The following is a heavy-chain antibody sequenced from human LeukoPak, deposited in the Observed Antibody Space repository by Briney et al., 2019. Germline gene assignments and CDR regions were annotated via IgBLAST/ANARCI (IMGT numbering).Heavy chain of an antibody. CDR1: GGSCDDYY. CDR3: ARGRDRSKAGDH. D-gene: IGHD5-24*01. Sequence: SETLSLTCDVSGGSCDDYYCSWIRQPTGKGLEWIGEIHPHGIFYYNSSLMSRVTISIDTSKSQFSLRLTSVTAADTAFYYCARGRDRSKAGDHWGQGSLVTVSS. J-gene: IGHJ4*02. V-gene: IGHV4-34*01. CDR2: IHPHGIF.